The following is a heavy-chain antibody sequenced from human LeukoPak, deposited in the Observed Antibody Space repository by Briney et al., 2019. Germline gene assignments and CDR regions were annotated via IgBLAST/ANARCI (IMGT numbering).Heavy chain of an antibody. CDR3: AKDLWTDSSGWNYFDY. CDR1: GFTFSSYA. V-gene: IGHV3-23*01. Sequence: GGSLRLSCAASGFTFSSYAMSWVRQAPGKGLERVSCITNSGGGTYYADSVKGRFTISRDNSKNTLYLQMNSLRAEDTAVYYCAKDLWTDSSGWNYFDYWGQGTLVTASS. CDR2: ITNSGGGT. J-gene: IGHJ4*02. D-gene: IGHD6-19*01.